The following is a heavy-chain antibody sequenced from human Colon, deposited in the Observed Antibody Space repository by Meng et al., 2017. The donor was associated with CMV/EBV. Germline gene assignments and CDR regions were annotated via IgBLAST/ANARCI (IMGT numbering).Heavy chain of an antibody. V-gene: IGHV3-11*01. J-gene: IGHJ5*02. CDR2: ISSSGRTI. Sequence: CADSGFSFNDYSMSWIRQAPGKGLEWISYISSSGRTIYYADSVRGRFTISRDNARNSLFLQMNTLRADDTAVYYCVRTPAAATGWFDPWGQGTLVTVSS. D-gene: IGHD6-13*01. CDR3: VRTPAAATGWFDP. CDR1: GFSFNDYS.